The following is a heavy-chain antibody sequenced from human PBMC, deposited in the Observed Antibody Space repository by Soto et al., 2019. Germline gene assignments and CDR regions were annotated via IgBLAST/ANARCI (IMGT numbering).Heavy chain of an antibody. J-gene: IGHJ4*02. Sequence: SETLSLTCTVSGGSISNYYWSWIRHPPGKKLEWIGYIYYSGSTNYNPSLKSRVTISLDTSKNHFSLKLSSVTAADTAVYYCARGYASHDYWGQGTLVTVSS. V-gene: IGHV4-59*01. CDR2: IYYSGST. D-gene: IGHD2-2*01. CDR3: ARGYASHDY. CDR1: GGSISNYY.